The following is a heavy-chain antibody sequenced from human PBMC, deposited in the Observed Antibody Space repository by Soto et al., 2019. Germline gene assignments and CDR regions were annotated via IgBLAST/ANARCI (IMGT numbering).Heavy chain of an antibody. V-gene: IGHV4-34*01. Sequence: SETLSLTCAVYGGSFSCYYLTWIRQPPGTGLEWIGEINHSGSTNYNPSLKSRVTISVDTSKNQFSLKLTSVTAADTAVYYCARDKITGLFDYWGQGTQVTVSS. D-gene: IGHD2-8*02. CDR3: ARDKITGLFDY. J-gene: IGHJ4*02. CDR1: GGSFSCYY. CDR2: INHSGST.